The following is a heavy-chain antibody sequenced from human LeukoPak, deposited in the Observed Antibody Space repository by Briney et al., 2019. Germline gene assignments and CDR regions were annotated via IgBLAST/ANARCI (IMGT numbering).Heavy chain of an antibody. CDR3: ARVGPETAFDY. CDR2: INYKGGTT. CDR1: GFTFSNYN. V-gene: IGHV3-64*02. Sequence: GGSLRLSCAASGFTFSNYNMNWVRQSPGRGLEYVSAINYKGGTTYYADSVKGRFTISRDNSKNTLYLRMASLRGEDMAVYYCARVGPETAFDYWGQGTLVTVSS. J-gene: IGHJ4*02. D-gene: IGHD1-14*01.